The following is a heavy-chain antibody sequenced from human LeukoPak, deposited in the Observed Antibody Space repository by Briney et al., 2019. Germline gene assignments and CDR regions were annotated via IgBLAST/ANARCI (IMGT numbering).Heavy chain of an antibody. CDR3: ARGKDCSGGSCYSGTRTNDY. V-gene: IGHV3-21*01. CDR1: GFTFSSYS. D-gene: IGHD2-15*01. Sequence: PGGSLRLSCAASGFTFSSYSMNWVRQAPGKGLEWVSSISSSSSYIYYADSVKGRFTISRDNAKNSLYLQMSSLRAEDTAVYYCARGKDCSGGSCYSGTRTNDYWGQGTLVTVSS. CDR2: ISSSSSYI. J-gene: IGHJ4*02.